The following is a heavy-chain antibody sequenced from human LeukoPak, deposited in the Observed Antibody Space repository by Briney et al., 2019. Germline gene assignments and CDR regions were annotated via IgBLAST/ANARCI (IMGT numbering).Heavy chain of an antibody. J-gene: IGHJ4*02. CDR1: GFTFSSYG. Sequence: GGSLRLSCAASGFTFSSYGMNWVRQAPGKGLEWVSTIRNSGSSTSYADSVKGRFTISRDNSKNSLYLQMNSLRAEDTAMYYCARDRRDGYNVLDYWGQGTLVTVSS. CDR3: ARDRRDGYNVLDY. CDR2: IRNSGSST. V-gene: IGHV3-23*01. D-gene: IGHD5-24*01.